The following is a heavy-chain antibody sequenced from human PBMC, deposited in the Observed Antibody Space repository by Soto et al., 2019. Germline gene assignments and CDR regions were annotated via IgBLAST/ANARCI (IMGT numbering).Heavy chain of an antibody. CDR3: ARATVTTRYYYYMDV. J-gene: IGHJ6*03. D-gene: IGHD4-4*01. V-gene: IGHV3-74*01. CDR2: INSDGSST. CDR1: GFTFSSYW. Sequence: GGSLRLSCAASGFTFSSYWMHWVRQAPGKGLVWVSRINSDGSSTSYADSVKGRFTISRDNAKNTRYLQMNSLRAEDTAVYYCARATVTTRYYYYMDVWGKGTTVTVSS.